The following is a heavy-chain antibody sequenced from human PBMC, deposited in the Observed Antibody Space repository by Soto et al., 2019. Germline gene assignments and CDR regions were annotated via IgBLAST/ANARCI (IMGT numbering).Heavy chain of an antibody. CDR3: ARDGYCSGGSCYAVPVFDY. J-gene: IGHJ4*02. CDR2: IWYDGSNK. V-gene: IGHV3-33*01. Sequence: QVQLVESGGGVVQPGRSLRLSCAASGFTFSSYGMHWVRQAPGKGLEWVAVIWYDGSNKYYADSVKGRFTISRDNSKNTLYLQMNRLGAEDTAVYSCARDGYCSGGSCYAVPVFDYWGQGTLVTVSS. D-gene: IGHD2-15*01. CDR1: GFTFSSYG.